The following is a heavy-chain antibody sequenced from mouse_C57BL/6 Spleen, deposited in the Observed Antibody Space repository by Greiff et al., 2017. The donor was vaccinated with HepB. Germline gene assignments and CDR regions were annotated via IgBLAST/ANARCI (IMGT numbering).Heavy chain of an antibody. D-gene: IGHD2-3*01. J-gene: IGHJ1*03. Sequence: VKLQQPGAELVKPGASVKMSCKASGYTFTSYWITWVKQRPGQGLEWIGDIYPGSGSTNYNEKFKSKATLTVDTSSSTAYMQLSSLTSEDSAVYYCARDDGYYPWYFDVWGTGTTVTVSS. CDR1: GYTFTSYW. V-gene: IGHV1-55*01. CDR3: ARDDGYYPWYFDV. CDR2: IYPGSGST.